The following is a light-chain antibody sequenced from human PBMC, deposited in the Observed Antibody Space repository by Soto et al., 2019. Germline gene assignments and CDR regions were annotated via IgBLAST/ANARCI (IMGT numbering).Light chain of an antibody. J-gene: IGLJ2*01. CDR3: QSYDSSLSVV. V-gene: IGLV1-40*01. CDR2: GNS. Sequence: QSVLTQPTSVSGAPGQRVTISCTGSSSNIGAGYDVHWYQHLPGTVPKLLIYGNSNRPSGVPDRFSGSKSGTSASLAITGLQAEDEADYYCQSYDSSLSVVFGGGTKLTVL. CDR1: SSNIGAGYD.